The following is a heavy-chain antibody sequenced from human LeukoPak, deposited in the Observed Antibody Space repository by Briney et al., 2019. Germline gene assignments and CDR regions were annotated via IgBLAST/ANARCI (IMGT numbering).Heavy chain of an antibody. CDR2: IYTSGST. J-gene: IGHJ6*03. V-gene: IGHV4-4*07. Sequence: PSETLSLTCTVSGGSISSYYWSWIRQPAGKGLEWIGRIYTSGSTNYNPSLKSRVTMSVDTSKNQFSLKLSSVTAADTAVYYCASELKGMVRGEYYMDVWGKGTTVTVSS. CDR3: ASELKGMVRGEYYMDV. D-gene: IGHD3-10*01. CDR1: GGSISSYY.